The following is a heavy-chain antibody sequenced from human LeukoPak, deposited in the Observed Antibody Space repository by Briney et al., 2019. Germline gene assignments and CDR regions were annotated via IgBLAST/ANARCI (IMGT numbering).Heavy chain of an antibody. D-gene: IGHD6-13*01. Sequence: SETLSLTCTVSGGSIRSYWSWIRQPAGKGLEWIGRIYGSGSTDYNPSLKSRVTMSIDTSKNQFSLNLISVTAADTAVYYCARGLKLVSRYYYYYMDVWGKGTTVTISS. V-gene: IGHV4-4*07. CDR2: IYGSGST. CDR1: GGSIRSY. J-gene: IGHJ6*03. CDR3: ARGLKLVSRYYYYYMDV.